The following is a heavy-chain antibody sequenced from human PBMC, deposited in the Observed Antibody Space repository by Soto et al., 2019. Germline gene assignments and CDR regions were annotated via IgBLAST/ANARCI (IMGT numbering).Heavy chain of an antibody. CDR1: GGTFSSYA. CDR3: ARGLRFGELSS. CDR2: IIPIFGTA. V-gene: IGHV1-69*06. J-gene: IGHJ5*02. D-gene: IGHD3-16*02. Sequence: QVQLVQSGAEVKKPGSSVKVSCKASGGTFSSYAISWVRQAPGQGLEWMGGIIPIFGTANYAQKFPGRVTVTADKTTSTAYIELSSLRSEDTAVDFWARGLRFGELSSWGQGTLVTVSS.